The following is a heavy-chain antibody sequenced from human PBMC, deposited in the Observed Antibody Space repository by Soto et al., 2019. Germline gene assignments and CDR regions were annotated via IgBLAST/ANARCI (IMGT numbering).Heavy chain of an antibody. V-gene: IGHV3-33*01. D-gene: IGHD1-7*01. CDR1: GFTFSSYG. CDR3: ARDPTRDWNLNWFDP. J-gene: IGHJ5*02. Sequence: ESGGGVVQPGRSLRLSCAASGFTFSSYGMHWVRQAPGKGLEWVAVIWYDGSNKYYADSVKGRFTISRDNSKNTLYLQMNILRAEDTAVYYCARDPTRDWNLNWFDPWGQGTLVTVSS. CDR2: IWYDGSNK.